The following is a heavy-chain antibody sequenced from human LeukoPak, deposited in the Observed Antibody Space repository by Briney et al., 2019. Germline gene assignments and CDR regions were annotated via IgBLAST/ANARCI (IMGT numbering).Heavy chain of an antibody. D-gene: IGHD1/OR15-1a*01. CDR3: ARLTGTEGAFDI. J-gene: IGHJ3*02. CDR2: MNPNSGNT. CDR1: GYTFTSYD. V-gene: IGHV1-8*03. Sequence: ASVKVSCNASGYTFTSYDINWVRQATGQGLEWMGWMNPNSGNTGYAQKFQGRVTITRNTSISTAYMELSSLRSEDTAVYYCARLTGTEGAFDIWGQGTMVTVSS.